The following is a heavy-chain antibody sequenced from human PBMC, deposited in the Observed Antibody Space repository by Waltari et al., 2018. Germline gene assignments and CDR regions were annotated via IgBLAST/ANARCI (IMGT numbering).Heavy chain of an antibody. CDR3: AKKGSGVTYYFDY. Sequence: VQLVESGGGVVQPGRSLRLSCAASGFTFSSYAMSWVRQAPGKGLEWVSAISGSGGSTYYADSVKGRFTISRDNSKNTLYLQMNSLRAEDTAVYYCAKKGSGVTYYFDYWGQGTLVTVSS. CDR1: GFTFSSYA. J-gene: IGHJ4*02. V-gene: IGHV3-23*04. CDR2: ISGSGGST. D-gene: IGHD2-8*01.